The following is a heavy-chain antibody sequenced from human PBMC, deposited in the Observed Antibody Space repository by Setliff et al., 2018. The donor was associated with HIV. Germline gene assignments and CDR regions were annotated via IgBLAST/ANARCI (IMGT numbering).Heavy chain of an antibody. CDR1: GYTLSELT. Sequence: GASVKVSCKVSGYTLSELTMHWVRQAPGKGLEWMGRFDPQDGKTIYAQNFQGRVTMTEDPPTDTAYLELSGLRFEDTAVYYCATLKEQWLSEGGFDYWGQGTLVTVSS. CDR3: ATLKEQWLSEGGFDY. J-gene: IGHJ4*02. D-gene: IGHD6-19*01. CDR2: FDPQDGKT. V-gene: IGHV1-24*01.